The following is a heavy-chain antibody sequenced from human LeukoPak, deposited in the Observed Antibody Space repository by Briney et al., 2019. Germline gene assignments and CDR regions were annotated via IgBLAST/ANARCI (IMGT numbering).Heavy chain of an antibody. D-gene: IGHD6-13*01. CDR1: GFTFSSCV. J-gene: IGHJ4*02. CDR2: ISGSGGST. CDR3: AKVELGLKQQLVPPPFDY. Sequence: PGGSLRLSCASSGFTFSSCVMTWVRQAPGKGLEWVSAISGSGGSTYYADSVKGRFTISRDNSKNTLYLQMNSLRAEDTAVYYCAKVELGLKQQLVPPPFDYWGQGTLVTVSS. V-gene: IGHV3-23*01.